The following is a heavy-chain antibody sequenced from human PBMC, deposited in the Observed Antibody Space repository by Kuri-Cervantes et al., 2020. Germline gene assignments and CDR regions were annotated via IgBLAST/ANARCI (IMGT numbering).Heavy chain of an antibody. CDR1: GGSFSGSY. V-gene: IGHV4-34*01. Sequence: SQTLSLTCAVYGGSFSGSYWSWIRQPPGKGLGWIGEINHSGSTNYNPSLKSRVTISVDTSKNQFSLKLSSVTAADTAVYYCARQEYSSSSDWFDPWGQGTLVTVSS. D-gene: IGHD6-6*01. CDR2: INHSGST. CDR3: ARQEYSSSSDWFDP. J-gene: IGHJ5*02.